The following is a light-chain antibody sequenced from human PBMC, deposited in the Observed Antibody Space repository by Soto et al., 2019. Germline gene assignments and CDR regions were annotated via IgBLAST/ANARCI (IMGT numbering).Light chain of an antibody. V-gene: IGKV1-5*03. CDR3: QQYNSNPWT. J-gene: IGKJ1*01. CDR1: QSISSW. Sequence: DIQMTQSPSTLSASVGDRVTITCRASQSISSWLAWYQQKPGKAPNLLIYKASSLEGGVPSRFSGSGSGTDFTLTINSLQPDDFATYYCQQYNSNPWTFGQGTEVEIK. CDR2: KAS.